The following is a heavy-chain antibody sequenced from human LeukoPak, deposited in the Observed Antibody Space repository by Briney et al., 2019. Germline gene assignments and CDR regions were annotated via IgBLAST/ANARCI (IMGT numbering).Heavy chain of an antibody. CDR2: IIPIFGTA. CDR3: ARAGSSWYQDDAFDI. Sequence: GSSVNVSCKASGGTFSSYAISWVRQAPGQGLEWMGGIIPIFGTANYAQKFQGRVTITADESTSTAYMELSSLRSEDTAVYYCARAGSSWYQDDAFDIWGQGTMVTVSS. V-gene: IGHV1-69*01. J-gene: IGHJ3*02. CDR1: GGTFSSYA. D-gene: IGHD6-13*01.